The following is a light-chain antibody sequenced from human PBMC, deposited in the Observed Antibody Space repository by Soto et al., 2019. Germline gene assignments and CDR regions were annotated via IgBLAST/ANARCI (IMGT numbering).Light chain of an antibody. J-gene: IGLJ2*01. CDR2: LNSDGSH. CDR3: QTWGTGIQV. Sequence: QSVLTQSPSASASLGASVKLTCTLSSGHSNYAIAWHQLQPEKGPRYLRKLNSDGSHIKGDGIPDRFSGSSSGAERYLTISSVQSEDEADYYCQTWGTGIQVFGGGTKVTVL. CDR1: SGHSNYA. V-gene: IGLV4-69*01.